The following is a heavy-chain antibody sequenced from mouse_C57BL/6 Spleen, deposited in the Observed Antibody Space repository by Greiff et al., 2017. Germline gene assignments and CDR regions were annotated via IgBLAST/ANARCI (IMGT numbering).Heavy chain of an antibody. CDR2: IHPNSGST. CDR1: GYTFTSYW. J-gene: IGHJ3*01. V-gene: IGHV1-64*01. Sequence: QVQLKESGAELVKPGASVKLSCKASGYTFTSYWMHWVKQRPGQGLEWIGMIHPNSGSTNYNEKFKSKATLTVDKSSSTAYMQLSSLTSEDSAVYYCARGTTVVEAYWGQGTLVTVSA. CDR3: ARGTTVVEAY. D-gene: IGHD1-1*01.